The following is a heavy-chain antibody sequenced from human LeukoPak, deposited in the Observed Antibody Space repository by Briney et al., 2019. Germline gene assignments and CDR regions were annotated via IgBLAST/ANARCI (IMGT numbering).Heavy chain of an antibody. V-gene: IGHV4-59*11. J-gene: IGHJ6*03. CDR3: ARAGRWLRYYYYMDV. CDR1: GGSISSHY. D-gene: IGHD5-24*01. Sequence: SETLSLTCTVSGGSISSHYWSWIRQPPGEGLEWIGYIYYSGSTNYNPSLKSRVTISVDTSKNQFSLKLSSVTAADTAVYYCARAGRWLRYYYYMDVWGKGTTVTVSS. CDR2: IYYSGST.